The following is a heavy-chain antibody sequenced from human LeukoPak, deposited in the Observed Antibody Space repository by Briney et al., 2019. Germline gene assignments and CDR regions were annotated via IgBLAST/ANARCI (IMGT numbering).Heavy chain of an antibody. CDR1: GGSITNFY. D-gene: IGHD5-12*01. J-gene: IGHJ4*02. CDR2: IYYSGRT. Sequence: PSETLSLTCAVSGGSITNFYWSWIRQPPGKGLEWIGDIYYSGRTKYSPSLKSRVTISVDTSKNQFSLKLNSVTAADTAVYYCARSRGYSGYDLWSIDYWGQGTLVTVSS. CDR3: ARSRGYSGYDLWSIDY. V-gene: IGHV4-59*01.